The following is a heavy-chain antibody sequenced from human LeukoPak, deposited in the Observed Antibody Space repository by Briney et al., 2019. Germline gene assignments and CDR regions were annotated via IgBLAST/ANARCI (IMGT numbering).Heavy chain of an antibody. CDR2: INSDGSST. J-gene: IGHJ4*02. D-gene: IGHD6-19*01. CDR3: AGDSSGWHEVLVYDY. Sequence: GGSLRLSCAVSGFTFSSYWMHWVRQAPGKGLVWVSRINSDGSSTSYADSVKGRFTISRDNAKNTLYLQMNSLRAEDTAVYYCAGDSSGWHEVLVYDYWGQGTLVTVSS. V-gene: IGHV3-74*01. CDR1: GFTFSSYW.